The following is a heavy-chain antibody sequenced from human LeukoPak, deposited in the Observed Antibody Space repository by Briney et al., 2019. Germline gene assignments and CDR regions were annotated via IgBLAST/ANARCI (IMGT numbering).Heavy chain of an antibody. D-gene: IGHD2-2*01. J-gene: IGHJ4*02. CDR3: ARRDCSSASCSFDY. V-gene: IGHV4-59*02. CDR2: IYYSGST. Sequence: SETLSLTCTVSGGSVGSYYCSWIRQPPGKGLEWIGYIYYSGSTNYNPSLKSRVTISIDTSKNQFSLKLSSVTAADTAVYYCARRDCSSASCSFDYWGQGTLVTVSS. CDR1: GGSVGSYY.